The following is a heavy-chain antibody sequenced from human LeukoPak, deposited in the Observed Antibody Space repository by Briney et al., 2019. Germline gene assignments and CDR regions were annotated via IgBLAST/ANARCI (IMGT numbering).Heavy chain of an antibody. Sequence: PGGSLRLSCAASGFTFSSYAMSWVRQAPGKGLEGVSAISGSGGSTYYADSVKGRFTISRDNSKNTLYLQMNSLRAEDTAVYYCANSAGYSSSLGVDYWGQGTLVTVSS. V-gene: IGHV3-23*01. CDR2: ISGSGGST. J-gene: IGHJ4*02. CDR3: ANSAGYSSSLGVDY. CDR1: GFTFSSYA. D-gene: IGHD6-13*01.